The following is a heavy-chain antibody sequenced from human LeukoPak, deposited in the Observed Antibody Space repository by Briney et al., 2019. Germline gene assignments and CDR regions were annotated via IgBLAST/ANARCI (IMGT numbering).Heavy chain of an antibody. CDR1: GFTFSSYG. CDR3: AREVAGKNYFDY. CDR2: IRYDGSNK. V-gene: IGHV3-30*02. J-gene: IGHJ4*02. D-gene: IGHD6-19*01. Sequence: GGSLRLSCAASGFTFSSYGMHWVRQAPGKGLEWVAFIRYDGSNKYYADSVKGRFTISRDNSKNTLYLQMNSLRAEDTAVYYCAREVAGKNYFDYWGQGTLVTVSS.